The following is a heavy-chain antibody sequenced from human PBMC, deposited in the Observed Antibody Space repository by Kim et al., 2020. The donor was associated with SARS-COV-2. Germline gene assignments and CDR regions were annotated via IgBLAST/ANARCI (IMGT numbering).Heavy chain of an antibody. J-gene: IGHJ6*02. D-gene: IGHD3-10*01. CDR2: INHSGST. CDR1: GGSFSGYY. Sequence: SETLSLTCAVYGGSFSGYYWSWIRQPPGKGLEWIGEINHSGSTNYNPSLKSRVTISVDTSKNQFSLKLSSVTAADTAVYYCARGRGGGMVRGYYYYGMDVWGQGTTVTVSS. CDR3: ARGRGGGMVRGYYYYGMDV. V-gene: IGHV4-34*01.